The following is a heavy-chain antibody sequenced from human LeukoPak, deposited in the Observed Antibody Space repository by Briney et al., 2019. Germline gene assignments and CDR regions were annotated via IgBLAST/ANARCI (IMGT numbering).Heavy chain of an antibody. CDR3: ARHVVAVGFDY. CDR2: ITSSSSYI. Sequence: GGSLRLSCAASGFTFSSYTMNWVRQAPGKGLEWVSSITSSSSYIYYADSVKGRFTVSRDNAKNSLYLQMNSLRAEDTAVYYCARHVVAVGFDYWGQGTLVTVSS. V-gene: IGHV3-21*01. CDR1: GFTFSSYT. D-gene: IGHD3-22*01. J-gene: IGHJ4*02.